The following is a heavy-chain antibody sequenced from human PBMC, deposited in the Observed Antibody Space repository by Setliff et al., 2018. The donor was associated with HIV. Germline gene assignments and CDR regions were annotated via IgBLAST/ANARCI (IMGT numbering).Heavy chain of an antibody. J-gene: IGHJ3*02. V-gene: IGHV4-31*02. Sequence: PSETLSLTCSVSGGSIVIGGFYYSWIRHRPGKGLEWIGTVYYTGKTYYNPSLQSRLTMSADTSKNQFSLKMRSVTAADTAVYFCARDLHANYHVVDIWGPGTMFTVSS. CDR1: GGSIVIGGFY. CDR2: VYYTGKT. D-gene: IGHD2-2*01. CDR3: ARDLHANYHVVDI.